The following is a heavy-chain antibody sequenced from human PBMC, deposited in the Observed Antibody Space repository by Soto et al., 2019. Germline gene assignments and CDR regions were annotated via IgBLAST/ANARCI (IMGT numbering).Heavy chain of an antibody. CDR3: AKDQGSSWYEIDY. CDR2: ISGSGGST. D-gene: IGHD6-13*01. CDR1: GFTFSNYA. V-gene: IGHV3-23*01. J-gene: IGHJ4*02. Sequence: EVQLLESGGGLVQPGGSLRLSCAASGFTFSNYAVTWVRQAPGKGLEWVSTISGSGGSTYYADSVKGRFTISRDNSKNTVYLQMNSVRAEDTAVYYCAKDQGSSWYEIDYWGQGTLVTVSS.